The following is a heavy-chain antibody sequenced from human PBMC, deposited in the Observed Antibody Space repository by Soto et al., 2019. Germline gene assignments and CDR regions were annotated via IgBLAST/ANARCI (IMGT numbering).Heavy chain of an antibody. CDR3: ARVGYCDSDGFPRHYDY. CDR2: INGGNDKT. V-gene: IGHV1-3*01. J-gene: IGHJ4*02. D-gene: IGHD3-22*01. Sequence: ASVKVSCKASGYNFTTYAIYWVRQAPRQRLEWLGWINGGNDKTGYSQRFQGRLTITKKTSATTAFMELSKLRSEDTAFYYCARVGYCDSDGFPRHYDYWGQGTLVTVSS. CDR1: GYNFTTYA.